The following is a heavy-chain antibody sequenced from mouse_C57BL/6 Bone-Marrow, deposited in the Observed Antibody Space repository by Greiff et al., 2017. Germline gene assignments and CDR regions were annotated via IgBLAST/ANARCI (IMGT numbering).Heavy chain of an antibody. CDR3: ARKGGYYYGSSYWYFDV. CDR2: IHPNSGST. CDR1: GYTFTSYW. V-gene: IGHV1-64*01. J-gene: IGHJ1*01. D-gene: IGHD1-1*01. Sequence: QVQLQQPGAELVKPGASVKLSCKASGYTFTSYWMHWVKQRPGQGLEWIGMIHPNSGSTNYNEKFKSKAALTVDKSSSTAYMKLSSLTSEDSAVYYCARKGGYYYGSSYWYFDVWGQGTTLTVSS.